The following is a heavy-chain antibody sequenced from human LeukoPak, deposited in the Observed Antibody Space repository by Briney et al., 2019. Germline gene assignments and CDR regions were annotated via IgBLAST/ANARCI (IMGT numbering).Heavy chain of an antibody. CDR2: IFDGGGT. CDR3: ARDQYYYDSSGYAYFDY. V-gene: IGHV4-59*01. Sequence: SETLSLTCTVSGSSISTYYWSWFRQPPGKGLEWIGFIFDGGGTNYNPSLQSRISVSVDTSKSQFSLNLTSVTAADTAVYYCARDQYYYDSSGYAYFDYWGQGTLVTVSS. D-gene: IGHD3-22*01. CDR1: GSSISTYY. J-gene: IGHJ4*02.